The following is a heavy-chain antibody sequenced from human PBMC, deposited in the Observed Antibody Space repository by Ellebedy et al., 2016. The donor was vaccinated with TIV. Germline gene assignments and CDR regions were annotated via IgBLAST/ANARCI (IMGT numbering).Heavy chain of an antibody. D-gene: IGHD3-9*01. CDR3: AKDLHDILTGYYKAGDFDY. CDR2: ISGSGGST. Sequence: GESLKISXAASGFTFSSYAMSWVRQAPGKGLEWVSAISGSGGSTYYADSVKGRFTISRDNSKNTLYLQMNSLRAEDTAVYYCAKDLHDILTGYYKAGDFDYWGQGTLVTVSS. J-gene: IGHJ4*02. CDR1: GFTFSSYA. V-gene: IGHV3-23*01.